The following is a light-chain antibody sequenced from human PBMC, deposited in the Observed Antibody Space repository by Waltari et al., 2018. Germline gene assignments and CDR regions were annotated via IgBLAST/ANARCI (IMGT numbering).Light chain of an antibody. V-gene: IGLV3-19*01. CDR3: SSRDTVINHHLI. Sequence: SSELSQDPDVSVALGQTVTITCQGSSLRTYYASWYRQKSGQAPVLVIYAQNHRPSGIPVRFSVSFSGNIASLTITGAQAEDEADYYCSSRDTVINHHLIFGGGTKLTVL. CDR2: AQN. CDR1: SLRTYY. J-gene: IGLJ2*01.